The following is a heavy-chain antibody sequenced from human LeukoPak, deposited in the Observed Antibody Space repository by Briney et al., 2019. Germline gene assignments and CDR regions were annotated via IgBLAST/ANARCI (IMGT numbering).Heavy chain of an antibody. D-gene: IGHD6-13*01. CDR1: GFTFDVYV. Sequence: GRSLRLSCAASGFTFDVYVIHWVRQAPGKGLEWVSGISWNSGSIGYADSVKGRFTISRDNAKKSLYLQMHSLRAEDMALYYCAKGLSSSWYGYFDYWGQGTLVTVSS. CDR2: ISWNSGSI. J-gene: IGHJ4*02. CDR3: AKGLSSSWYGYFDY. V-gene: IGHV3-9*03.